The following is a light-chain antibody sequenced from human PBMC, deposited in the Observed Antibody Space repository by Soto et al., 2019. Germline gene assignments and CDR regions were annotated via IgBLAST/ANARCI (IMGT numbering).Light chain of an antibody. V-gene: IGKV3-20*01. Sequence: EIVLTQSPGTLSVSPGERATLSCRASQSGFSFYLAWFQQKPGQAPRLLIYGASTRATGIPDRFSGSGSGTDFTLTISRLEPEDFAMYYCHQYGSSPWTLGQGTKVEIK. CDR3: HQYGSSPWT. CDR1: QSGFSFY. J-gene: IGKJ1*01. CDR2: GAS.